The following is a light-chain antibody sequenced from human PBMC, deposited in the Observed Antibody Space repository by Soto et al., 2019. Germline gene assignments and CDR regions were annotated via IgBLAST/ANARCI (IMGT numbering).Light chain of an antibody. CDR2: AAS. V-gene: IGKV1-39*01. CDR1: QSIDNY. Sequence: DIQMTQSPSSLSASIGDRANITCRASQSIDNYVNWYQQKPGKAPKVLIYAASGLQSGVPSRFSGTGSGTDFTLTISSLQPEDFATYYCQQSYSTPRTFGPGTKVDLK. J-gene: IGKJ3*01. CDR3: QQSYSTPRT.